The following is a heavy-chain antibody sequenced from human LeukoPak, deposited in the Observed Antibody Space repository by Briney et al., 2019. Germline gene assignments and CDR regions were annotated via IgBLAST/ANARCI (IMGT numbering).Heavy chain of an antibody. Sequence: GESLKISCKGSGYNFASSWIAWVRQVPGKGLEWMGIIYPGDSDTRYSPSFQGQVTISADKSISTAYLQWSSLKASDTAMYYCARLSGHCSGGSCYSEYYFDYWGQGTLVTVSS. D-gene: IGHD2-15*01. CDR3: ARLSGHCSGGSCYSEYYFDY. CDR2: IYPGDSDT. V-gene: IGHV5-51*01. J-gene: IGHJ4*02. CDR1: GYNFASSW.